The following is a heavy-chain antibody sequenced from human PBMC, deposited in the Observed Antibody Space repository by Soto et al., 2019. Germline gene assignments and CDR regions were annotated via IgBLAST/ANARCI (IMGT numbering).Heavy chain of an antibody. Sequence: EVQLVESGGDLVPPGGSLRLSCAASGFTFTSYWMHWVRQAPGKGLVWVSRIKNDGSSTNYADSVKGRFTISRDNAKYTVYLQMNSLRAEDTAVYYCARGGRAGFDYWGQGALVTVSS. CDR1: GFTFTSYW. J-gene: IGHJ4*02. D-gene: IGHD3-16*01. CDR3: ARGGRAGFDY. CDR2: IKNDGSST. V-gene: IGHV3-74*01.